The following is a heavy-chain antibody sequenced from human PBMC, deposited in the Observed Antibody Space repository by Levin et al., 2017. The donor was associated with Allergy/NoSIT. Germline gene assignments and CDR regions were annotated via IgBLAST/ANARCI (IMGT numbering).Heavy chain of an antibody. CDR3: AKDKENDQDLWSGQYTRGIFDH. CDR2: IDGSGRHT. V-gene: IGHV3-23*01. D-gene: IGHD3-3*01. CDR1: GITFKNHG. Sequence: RAGGSLRLSCAASGITFKNHGMVWVRQAPGKGLQWVAIIDGSGRHTDYAASAKGRFTISRDNGQSTLFLQMHSLRAEDTAVYYCAKDKENDQDLWSGQYTRGIFDHWGQGTLVTVSS. J-gene: IGHJ4*02.